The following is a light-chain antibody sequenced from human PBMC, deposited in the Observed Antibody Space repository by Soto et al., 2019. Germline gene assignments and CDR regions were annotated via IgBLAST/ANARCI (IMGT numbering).Light chain of an antibody. J-gene: IGKJ1*01. CDR3: HQRQSWPRT. Sequence: DIVLTQSTLSLPVTPGEPASISCRSSQSLLHSNGYNYLAWFLQKAGQSPQLLIYLASSRAAGIPARFSASGSGTDFTLTISDVQPEDFALYYCHQRQSWPRTFGQGTKVDIK. V-gene: IGKV2-28*01. CDR2: LAS. CDR1: QSLLHSNGYNY.